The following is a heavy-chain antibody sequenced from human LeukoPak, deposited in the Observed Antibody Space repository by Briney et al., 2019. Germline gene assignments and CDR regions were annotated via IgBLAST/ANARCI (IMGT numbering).Heavy chain of an antibody. CDR1: GFTFSSYE. D-gene: IGHD6-13*01. V-gene: IGHV3-48*03. CDR2: ISSGGSST. Sequence: GGSLRLSCAASGFTFSSYEMNWVRQAPGKGLEWVSYISSGGSSTHFADSVKGRLIISRDNAKNSLYLQMNSLRAEDTAVYYCARDRGGSWTGSSQHFDYWGQGTLVTVSS. CDR3: ARDRGGSWTGSSQHFDY. J-gene: IGHJ4*02.